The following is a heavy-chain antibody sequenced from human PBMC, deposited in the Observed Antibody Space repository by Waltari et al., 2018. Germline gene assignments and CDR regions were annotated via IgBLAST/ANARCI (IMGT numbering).Heavy chain of an antibody. J-gene: IGHJ6*02. D-gene: IGHD6-6*01. CDR2: IIPIFGTA. CDR3: ASSVVWGMDV. V-gene: IGHV1-69*01. CDR1: GGTFSSLA. Sequence: QVQRVQSGAEVKKTGSSLKLSCKAAGGTFSSLAICWVRQAPGQGLEWMGGIIPIFGTANYAQKFQGRVTITADESTSTAYMELSSLRSEDTAVYYCASSVVWGMDVWGQGTTVTVSS.